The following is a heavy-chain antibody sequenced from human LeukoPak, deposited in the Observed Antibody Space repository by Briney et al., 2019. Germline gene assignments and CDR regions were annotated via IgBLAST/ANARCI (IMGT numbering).Heavy chain of an antibody. V-gene: IGHV3-66*01. D-gene: IGHD5-12*01. CDR3: ARYRGDGYNT. Sequence: GGSLRLPCAASGLTVSSNYMSWVRQAPGKGLEWVSVIYSSGITYYADSVKGRFTISRDNSKNTLYLQMNSLRAEDTAVYYCARYRGDGYNTWGQGTLVTVSS. CDR1: GLTVSSNY. J-gene: IGHJ4*02. CDR2: IYSSGIT.